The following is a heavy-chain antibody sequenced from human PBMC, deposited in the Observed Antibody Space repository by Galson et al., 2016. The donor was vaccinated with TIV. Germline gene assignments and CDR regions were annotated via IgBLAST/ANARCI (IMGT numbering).Heavy chain of an antibody. Sequence: CAISGDSVSSSSAWNWIRQSPSRGLEWLGRTYYRSKWYNDYALSVKSRITINPDTSKNQFSLQLNSMTPEDTAVYYCARGGSARVSRGYYYDWYFDLWGRGTLVTVSS. J-gene: IGHJ2*01. CDR3: ARGGSARVSRGYYYDWYFDL. CDR1: GDSVSSSSA. CDR2: TYYRSKWYN. V-gene: IGHV6-1*01. D-gene: IGHD3-22*01.